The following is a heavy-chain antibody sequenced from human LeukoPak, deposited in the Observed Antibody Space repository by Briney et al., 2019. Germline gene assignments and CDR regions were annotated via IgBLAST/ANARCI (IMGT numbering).Heavy chain of an antibody. CDR2: IYHSGIT. J-gene: IGHJ4*02. CDR1: GYSISSGYY. Sequence: SETLSLTCTVSGYSISSGYYWGWIRQPPGKGLEWLGSIYHSGITNYNPSLKSRVTISVDTSKNQFSLKLSSVTAADTAVYYCARGTEVLGHYYDSSGYPYFDYWGQGTLVTVSS. D-gene: IGHD3-22*01. V-gene: IGHV4-38-2*02. CDR3: ARGTEVLGHYYDSSGYPYFDY.